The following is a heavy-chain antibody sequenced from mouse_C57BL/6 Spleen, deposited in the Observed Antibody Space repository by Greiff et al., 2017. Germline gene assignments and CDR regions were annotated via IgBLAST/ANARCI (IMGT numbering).Heavy chain of an antibody. CDR3: ARSCYYGSSYYFDY. V-gene: IGHV14-2*01. D-gene: IGHD1-1*01. CDR2: IDPEDGET. J-gene: IGHJ2*01. CDR1: GFNINDYY. Sequence: EVQLQQSGAEFVKPGASVKLSCTASGFNINDYYMPWVKQRTEQGLEWIVSIDPEDGETKYAPKFQGKATITADTSTNTAYLQHSSLTSEDTAVYYGARSCYYGSSYYFDYWGQGTTLTVSS.